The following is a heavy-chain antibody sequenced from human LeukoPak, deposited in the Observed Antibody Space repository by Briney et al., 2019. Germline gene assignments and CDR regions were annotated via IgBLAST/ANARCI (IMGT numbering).Heavy chain of an antibody. Sequence: PGGSLRLSCAASGFTFSSYGMHWVRQAPCKGLEWVAVISYDGSNKYYADSVKGRFTISRDNSKNTLYPQMNSLRAEDTAVYYCAKSLWFGEEGYGMDVWGQGTTVTVSS. D-gene: IGHD3-10*01. CDR2: ISYDGSNK. V-gene: IGHV3-30*18. CDR3: AKSLWFGEEGYGMDV. CDR1: GFTFSSYG. J-gene: IGHJ6*02.